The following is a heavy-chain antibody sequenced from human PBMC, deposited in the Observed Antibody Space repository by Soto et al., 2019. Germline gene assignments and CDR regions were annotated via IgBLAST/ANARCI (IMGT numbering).Heavy chain of an antibody. Sequence: SETLSLTCAVSGGSISSSNWWSWVRQPPGKGLEWIGEIYHSGSTNYNPSLKSRVTISVDKSKNQFSLKLSSVTAADTAVYYCAREIFGVPRTNYYYSYGMDVWGQGTTVTVSS. CDR3: AREIFGVPRTNYYYSYGMDV. CDR2: IYHSGST. V-gene: IGHV4-4*02. D-gene: IGHD3-3*01. J-gene: IGHJ6*02. CDR1: GGSISSSNW.